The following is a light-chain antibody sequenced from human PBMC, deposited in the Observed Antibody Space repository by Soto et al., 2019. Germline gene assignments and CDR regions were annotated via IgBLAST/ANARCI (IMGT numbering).Light chain of an antibody. CDR2: GAS. J-gene: IGKJ1*01. V-gene: IGKV1-39*01. CDR3: QQSYISPVT. CDR1: QTICRY. Sequence: DIPLTQSPSSLSASIGDSGTITSQESQTICRYLDWYQQRLGQAPNLXIYGASSLQGGVPSRFSGSGSGTDFTLTISSLQPEDFATYYCQQSYISPVTFGQGTKVDIK.